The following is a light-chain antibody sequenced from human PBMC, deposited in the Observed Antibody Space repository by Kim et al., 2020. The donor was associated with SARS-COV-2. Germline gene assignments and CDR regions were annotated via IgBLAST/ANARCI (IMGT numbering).Light chain of an antibody. CDR2: GAS. V-gene: IGKV3-15*01. CDR1: QTVSSN. Sequence: EIVMTQSPATLSVSPGERVTLSCRASQTVSSNLAWYQQRPGQAPSLLIYGASTRATGIPARLSGSGSGTEFTLDISSLQSEDFAVYYCQQYDNWPPVTFGGGTKGEIK. J-gene: IGKJ4*01. CDR3: QQYDNWPPVT.